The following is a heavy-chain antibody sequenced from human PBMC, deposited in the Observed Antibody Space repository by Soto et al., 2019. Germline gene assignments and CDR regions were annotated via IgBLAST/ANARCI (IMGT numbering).Heavy chain of an antibody. CDR1: GDSFSSSA. D-gene: IGHD3-22*01. V-gene: IGHV1-69*01. Sequence: QVQLVQSGAEVKKPGSSVKVSCKASGDSFSSSAITWVRQAPGQGLEWMGGIIPLFAAPHYTHRFQDRVTITAAESTSTAYMELSSLRSEDTAVYYCAILTTSGYYPPFDDWGQGTLVTVSS. CDR3: AILTTSGYYPPFDD. CDR2: IIPLFAAP. J-gene: IGHJ4*02.